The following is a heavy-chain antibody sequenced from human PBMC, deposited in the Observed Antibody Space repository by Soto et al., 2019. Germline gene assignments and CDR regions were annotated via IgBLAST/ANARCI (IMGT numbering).Heavy chain of an antibody. CDR1: GGTFSSYA. CDR2: IIPIFGTA. J-gene: IGHJ5*02. D-gene: IGHD6-13*01. CDR3: ARVYRRAAVGWFDP. V-gene: IGHV1-69*13. Sequence: SVKVSCKASGGTFSSYAISWVRQAPGQGLEWMGGIIPIFGTANYAQRFQGRVTITADESTSTAYMELSSLRSEDTAVYYCARVYRRAAVGWFDPWGQGTLVTVSS.